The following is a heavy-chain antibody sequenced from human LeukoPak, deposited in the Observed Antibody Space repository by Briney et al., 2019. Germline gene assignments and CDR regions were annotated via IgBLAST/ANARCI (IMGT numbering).Heavy chain of an antibody. J-gene: IGHJ5*02. Sequence: PSETLSLTCTVSGGSISSGSYYWSWIRQPAGKGLEWIGRIYTSGSTNYNPSLKSRVTISVDTSKNQFSLKLSSVTAADTAVYYCARSIITIFGVPIGGWFDPWGQGTLVTVSS. CDR2: IYTSGST. V-gene: IGHV4-61*02. CDR1: GGSISSGSYY. CDR3: ARSIITIFGVPIGGWFDP. D-gene: IGHD3-3*01.